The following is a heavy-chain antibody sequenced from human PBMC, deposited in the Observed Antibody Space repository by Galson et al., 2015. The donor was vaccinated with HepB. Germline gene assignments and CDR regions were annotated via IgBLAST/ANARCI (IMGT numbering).Heavy chain of an antibody. Sequence: SLRLSCAASGFTFSSYSMNRVRQAPGKGLEWVSSISSSSSYIYYADSVKGRFTISRDNAKNSLYLQMNSLRAEDTAVYYCARDPDTYYYDSSGYYSHYWGQGTLVTVSS. CDR1: GFTFSSYS. J-gene: IGHJ4*02. CDR2: ISSSSSYI. CDR3: ARDPDTYYYDSSGYYSHY. D-gene: IGHD3-22*01. V-gene: IGHV3-21*01.